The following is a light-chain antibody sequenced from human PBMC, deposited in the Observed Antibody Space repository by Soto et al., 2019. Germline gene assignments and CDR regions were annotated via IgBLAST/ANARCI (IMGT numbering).Light chain of an antibody. CDR1: QSISSW. CDR2: DAS. V-gene: IGKV1-5*01. Sequence: DIQMTQSPSTLSASVGARVTITCRASQSISSWLAWYQQKPGKAPRLLIYDASYLERGVPSRFSGSGSGTEFTLTISDLQPDDLATYYCQQYNSFWTFGQGTKVES. CDR3: QQYNSFWT. J-gene: IGKJ1*01.